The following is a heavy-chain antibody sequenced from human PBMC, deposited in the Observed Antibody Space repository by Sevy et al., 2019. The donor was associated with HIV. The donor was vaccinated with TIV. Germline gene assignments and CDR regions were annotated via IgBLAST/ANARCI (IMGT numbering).Heavy chain of an antibody. V-gene: IGHV3-23*01. Sequence: GGSLRLSCAASGFKFDNYAMAWVRQAPGQGLVWVSAISVSGRLSYADSVKGRFTISRDSSKKMIYLHLNSLRADDTATYYSAKDGYSIGLLYYFDHWGQGTLVTVSS. CDR2: ISVSGRL. CDR1: GFKFDNYA. J-gene: IGHJ4*02. D-gene: IGHD6-19*01. CDR3: AKDGYSIGLLYYFDH.